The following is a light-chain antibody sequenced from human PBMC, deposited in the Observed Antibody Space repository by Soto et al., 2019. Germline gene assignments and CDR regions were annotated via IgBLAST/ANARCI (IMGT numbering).Light chain of an antibody. Sequence: QSALTQPASVSGSPGQSSTISCTGTSSDVGGYNYVSWYQQHPGKAPKHRIYEVSNRPSGVSNRFSGSKSGNTASLTISGLQAEDEADYYCSSYTSSSTRVFGGGTKLTVL. J-gene: IGLJ3*02. CDR2: EVS. CDR1: SSDVGGYNY. V-gene: IGLV2-14*01. CDR3: SSYTSSSTRV.